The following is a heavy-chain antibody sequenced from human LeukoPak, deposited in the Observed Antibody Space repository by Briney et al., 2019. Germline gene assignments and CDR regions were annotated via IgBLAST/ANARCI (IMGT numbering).Heavy chain of an antibody. V-gene: IGHV4-61*01. J-gene: IGHJ4*02. CDR2: IYYSEST. Sequence: PSETLSLTCTVSGGSVSSGSYYWSWIRQPPGKGLEWIGYIYYSESTNYNPSLKSRATISVDTSKNQFSLKVSSVTAADTAVYYCARSKDGFNADYWGQGILVTVSS. D-gene: IGHD5-24*01. CDR1: GGSVSSGSYY. CDR3: ARSKDGFNADY.